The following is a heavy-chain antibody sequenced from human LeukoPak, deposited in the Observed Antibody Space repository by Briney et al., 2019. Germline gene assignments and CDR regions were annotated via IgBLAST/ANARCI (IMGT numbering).Heavy chain of an antibody. CDR2: ISGSGGST. CDR1: GFTFSTYA. CDR3: AKGGRGDPLSS. V-gene: IGHV3-23*01. D-gene: IGHD4-17*01. Sequence: GGSLRLSCAASGFTFSTYAMSWVRQAPGKGLEWVSTISGSGGSTYYADSVKGRFTISRDNSKNTLYLQMNSLRAEDTAIYYCAKGGRGDPLSSWGQGTLVTVSS. J-gene: IGHJ4*02.